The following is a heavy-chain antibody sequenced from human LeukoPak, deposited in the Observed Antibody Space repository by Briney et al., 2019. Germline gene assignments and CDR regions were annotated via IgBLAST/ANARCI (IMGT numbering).Heavy chain of an antibody. Sequence: PGGSLRLSCAASGFTFSSYAMHWVRQAPGKGLEWVAVISYDGSNKYYADSVKGRFTISRDNSKNTLYLQMNSLRAEDTAVYYCASQSLYYSFDYWGQGTLVTVSS. D-gene: IGHD2-15*01. CDR2: ISYDGSNK. CDR3: ASQSLYYSFDY. V-gene: IGHV3-30*14. CDR1: GFTFSSYA. J-gene: IGHJ4*02.